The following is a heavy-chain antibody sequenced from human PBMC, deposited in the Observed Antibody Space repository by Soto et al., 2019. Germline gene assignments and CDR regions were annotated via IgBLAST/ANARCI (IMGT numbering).Heavy chain of an antibody. D-gene: IGHD1-7*01. Sequence: TSVKLSCKDSGGALSSYAISWVRQAPGQGLEWMGGIIPIFGTANYAQKFQGRVTITADESTSTAYMELSSLRSEDTAVYYCARDNLVTGTTIDYYGMDVWGQGTTVTVSS. CDR3: ARDNLVTGTTIDYYGMDV. CDR2: IIPIFGTA. V-gene: IGHV1-69*13. J-gene: IGHJ6*02. CDR1: GGALSSYA.